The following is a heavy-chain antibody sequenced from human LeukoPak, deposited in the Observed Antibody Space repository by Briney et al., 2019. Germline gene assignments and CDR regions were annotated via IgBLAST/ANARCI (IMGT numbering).Heavy chain of an antibody. J-gene: IGHJ4*02. CDR1: GFALRTSW. V-gene: IGHV3-7*01. CDR2: IKEDGREK. Sequence: PGGSLRLSCAASGFALRTSWISWVRQAPGKGLEWVANIKEDGREKNYVDSVKGRFTISRDNAENSLYLQMNSLRAEDTAVYYCAKDGGGPLDWGQGTLVTVSS. CDR3: AKDGGGPLD. D-gene: IGHD3-10*01.